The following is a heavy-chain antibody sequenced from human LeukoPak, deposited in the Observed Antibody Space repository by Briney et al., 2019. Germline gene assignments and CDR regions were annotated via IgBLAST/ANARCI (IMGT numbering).Heavy chain of an antibody. CDR3: AKDGEDGDYDFWSGTTVDY. D-gene: IGHD3-3*01. V-gene: IGHV3-23*01. CDR1: GFTVSSNY. J-gene: IGHJ4*02. Sequence: GGSLRLSCADSGFTVSSNYMSWVRQAPGKGLEWVSAISGSGGSTYYADSVKGRFTISRDNSKNTLYLQMNSLRAEDTAVYYCAKDGEDGDYDFWSGTTVDYWGQGTLVTVSS. CDR2: ISGSGGST.